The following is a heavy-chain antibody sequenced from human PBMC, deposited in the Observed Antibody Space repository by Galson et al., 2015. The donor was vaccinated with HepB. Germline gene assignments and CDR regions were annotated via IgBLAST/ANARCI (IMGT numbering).Heavy chain of an antibody. J-gene: IGHJ6*02. CDR2: ISAYNGNT. CDR1: GYTFTSYG. V-gene: IGHV1-18*04. Sequence: SVKVSCKASGYTFTSYGISWVRQAPGQGLEWMGWISAYNGNTNYAQKLQGRVTVTTDTSTSTAYMELRSLRSDDTAVYYCARDTVELLWFGELLYLDRDYYYYGMDVWGQGTTVTVSS. D-gene: IGHD3-10*01. CDR3: ARDTVELLWFGELLYLDRDYYYYGMDV.